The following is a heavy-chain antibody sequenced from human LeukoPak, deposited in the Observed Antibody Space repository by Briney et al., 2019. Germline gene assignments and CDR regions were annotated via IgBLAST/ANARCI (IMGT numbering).Heavy chain of an antibody. V-gene: IGHV3-23*01. Sequence: GGSLRVSCAVSGFTFSNYAMSWVRQTRARGLEWVSSINEVGDDTNYVDSVRGRFTVSRDNSKNTLYLQLNSLRAEDTALYYCSKRGPNTGWHFFDHWGPGTLVTVS. CDR3: SKRGPNTGWHFFDH. D-gene: IGHD6-19*01. CDR2: INEVGDDT. J-gene: IGHJ5*02. CDR1: GFTFSNYA.